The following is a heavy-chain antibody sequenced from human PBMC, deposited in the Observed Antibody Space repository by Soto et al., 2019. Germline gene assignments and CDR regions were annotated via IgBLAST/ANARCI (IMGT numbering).Heavy chain of an antibody. J-gene: IGHJ4*02. CDR3: AKRYCSGGSCAYFDY. Sequence: PGGSLRLSCAASGFTFSSYAMSWVRQAPGKGLEWDSAITASGDTTYYADSVKGRFTISRDNSKNTLYLQMNSLRAEDTAVYYCAKRYCSGGSCAYFDYWGQGTLVTVSS. V-gene: IGHV3-23*01. D-gene: IGHD2-15*01. CDR2: ITASGDTT. CDR1: GFTFSSYA.